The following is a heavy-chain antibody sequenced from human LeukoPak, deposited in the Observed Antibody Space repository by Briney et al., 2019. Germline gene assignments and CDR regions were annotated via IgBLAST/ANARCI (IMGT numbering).Heavy chain of an antibody. Sequence: SETLSLTCAVYGGSFSGYYWSWIRQPPGKGLEWIGEINHSGSTNYNPSLKSRVTISVDTSKNQFSLKLSSVTAADTAVYYCAAIHSGYSSGWYGYYYGMDVWGQGTTVTVSS. CDR3: AAIHSGYSSGWYGYYYGMDV. J-gene: IGHJ6*02. CDR2: INHSGST. D-gene: IGHD6-19*01. CDR1: GGSFSGYY. V-gene: IGHV4-34*01.